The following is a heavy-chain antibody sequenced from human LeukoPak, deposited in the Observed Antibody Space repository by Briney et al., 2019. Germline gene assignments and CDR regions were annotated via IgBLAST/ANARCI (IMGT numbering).Heavy chain of an antibody. Sequence: GRSLRLSCAASGFTFSSYGMHWVRQAPGKGLEWVAVMSFDGSDKYYADSVKGRFTISRDNSKNTLYLQMNSLRTEDTAVYYCARGTSVAAAVSWFDPWGQGTLVTVSS. CDR1: GFTFSSYG. CDR3: ARGTSVAAAVSWFDP. CDR2: MSFDGSDK. V-gene: IGHV3-30*19. J-gene: IGHJ5*02. D-gene: IGHD6-13*01.